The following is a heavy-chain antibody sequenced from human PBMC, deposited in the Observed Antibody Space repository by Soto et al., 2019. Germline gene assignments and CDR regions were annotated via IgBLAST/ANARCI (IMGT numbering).Heavy chain of an antibody. Sequence: VQLVQSGAEVKKPGSSVKVSCKASGDTFSSYAISWVRQAPGQGLEWMGGIIPIFGTANYAQKLQGRVTITADESTSTAYMDLSSLRSEDTAVYYCARGVVPAANEEYYFDYWGQGTLVTVSS. V-gene: IGHV1-69*01. J-gene: IGHJ4*02. CDR2: IIPIFGTA. CDR3: ARGVVPAANEEYYFDY. D-gene: IGHD2-2*01. CDR1: GDTFSSYA.